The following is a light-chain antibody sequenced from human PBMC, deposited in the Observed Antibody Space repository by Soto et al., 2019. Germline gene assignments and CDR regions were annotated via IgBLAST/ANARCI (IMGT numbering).Light chain of an antibody. J-gene: IGKJ2*01. V-gene: IGKV1-5*01. Sequence: DIQMTQSPSTLSASVGDTVTITCRASHSVSNWLAWYQQKPGKAPKLLIYDASSLQIGVPSRFSGRGSGAKFTLTISSLQPDDFATYYCKPYNGHLFTFGQGTQLQIK. CDR2: DAS. CDR3: KPYNGHLFT. CDR1: HSVSNW.